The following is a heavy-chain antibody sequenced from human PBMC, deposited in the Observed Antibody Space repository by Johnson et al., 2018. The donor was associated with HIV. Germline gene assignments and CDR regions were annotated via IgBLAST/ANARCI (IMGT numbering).Heavy chain of an antibody. J-gene: IGHJ3*02. CDR2: ISWNSGSI. D-gene: IGHD6-6*01. CDR3: AKDIAARPREDAFDI. Sequence: EVQLVESGGGLVQPGRSLRLSCAASGFTFDDYAMHWVRQAPGKGLEWVSGISWNSGSIGYADSVKGRFTISRDNAKNSLYLQMNSLRAEDTALYYCAKDIAARPREDAFDIWGQGTMVTVSS. CDR1: GFTFDDYA. V-gene: IGHV3-9*01.